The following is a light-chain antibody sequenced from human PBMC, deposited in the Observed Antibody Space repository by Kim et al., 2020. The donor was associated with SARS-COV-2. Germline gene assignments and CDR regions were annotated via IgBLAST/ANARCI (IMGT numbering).Light chain of an antibody. CDR1: KLGDKY. V-gene: IGLV3-1*01. Sequence: SYELTQPPSVSVSPGQTASITCSGDKLGDKYACWYQQKPGQSPVLVIYQDSKRPSGIPERFSGSNSGNTATLTISGTQAMDEADNYWQAWDSSTAWVFGG. CDR3: QAWDSSTAWV. J-gene: IGLJ3*02. CDR2: QDS.